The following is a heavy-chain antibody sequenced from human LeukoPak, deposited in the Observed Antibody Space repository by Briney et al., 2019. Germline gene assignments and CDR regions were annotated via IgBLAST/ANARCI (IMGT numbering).Heavy chain of an antibody. Sequence: PGGSLRLSCAASGFTFSSYNMNWVRQAPGKGLEWVSSISVSSTYIYYADSVKGRFTISRDNAKNSVYLQMSSLRAEDTGVYYCATTLNIATPGHLWGQGALVTVSS. CDR1: GFTFSSYN. J-gene: IGHJ4*02. CDR2: ISVSSTYI. V-gene: IGHV3-21*01. CDR3: ATTLNIATPGHL. D-gene: IGHD6-13*01.